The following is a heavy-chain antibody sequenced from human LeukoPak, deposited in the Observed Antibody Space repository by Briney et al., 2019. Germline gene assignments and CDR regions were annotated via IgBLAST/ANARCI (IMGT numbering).Heavy chain of an antibody. Sequence: GGSLRLSCAASGFTFSSYAMSWVRQAPGKGLEWVSAISGSGGSTYYADSVKGRFTISRDNSKNTLYLQMNSLRAEDTAVYYYETYYDILTGPPRPGYFDYWGQGTLVTVSS. CDR2: ISGSGGST. CDR3: ETYYDILTGPPRPGYFDY. D-gene: IGHD3-9*01. CDR1: GFTFSSYA. V-gene: IGHV3-23*01. J-gene: IGHJ4*02.